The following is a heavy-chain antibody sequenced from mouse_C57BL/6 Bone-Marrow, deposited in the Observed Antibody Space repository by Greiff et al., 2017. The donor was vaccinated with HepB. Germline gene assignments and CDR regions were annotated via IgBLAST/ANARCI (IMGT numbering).Heavy chain of an antibody. Sequence: QVQLQQPGAELVKPGASVKLSCKASGYTFTSYWMQWVKQRPGQGLEWIGEIDPSDSYTNYNQKFKVKATLTVDKSSSTAYMKLSSLTSEDSAVYYCARGDDYDILYWYFDVWGTGTTVTVSS. CDR1: GYTFTSYW. CDR2: IDPSDSYT. V-gene: IGHV1-50*01. J-gene: IGHJ1*03. CDR3: ARGDDYDILYWYFDV. D-gene: IGHD2-4*01.